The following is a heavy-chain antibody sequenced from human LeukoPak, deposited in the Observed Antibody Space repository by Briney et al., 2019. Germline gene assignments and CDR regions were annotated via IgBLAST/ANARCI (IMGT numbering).Heavy chain of an antibody. CDR3: ARDEGMAHDAFDI. CDR1: GFTFHTYG. D-gene: IGHD5-24*01. CDR2: IWSDGNNK. V-gene: IGHV3-33*01. J-gene: IGHJ3*02. Sequence: GGSPRLSCKASGFTFHTYGMHWVRQAPGKGLEWVALIWSDGNNKFYADSVKGRFTISRDNSKNTLYLQMNSLRAEDTAVYYCARDEGMAHDAFDIWGQGTMVIVSS.